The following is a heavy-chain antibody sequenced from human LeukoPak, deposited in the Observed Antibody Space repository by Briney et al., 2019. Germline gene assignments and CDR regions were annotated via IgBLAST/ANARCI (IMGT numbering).Heavy chain of an antibody. D-gene: IGHD6-19*01. V-gene: IGHV3-21*01. CDR2: FCSSSSYI. J-gene: IGHJ6*03. Sequence: GGSQRLSCAASGFTYSPYTMNWLRQSPGKGLEWVSSFCSSSSYIYYADSVKGRFTISRDNANNSLYLQMNSLRAEDTAVYYCARGHAQGIAVASSLYYYYYLDVWGKGTMVTVSS. CDR3: ARGHAQGIAVASSLYYYYYLDV. CDR1: GFTYSPYT.